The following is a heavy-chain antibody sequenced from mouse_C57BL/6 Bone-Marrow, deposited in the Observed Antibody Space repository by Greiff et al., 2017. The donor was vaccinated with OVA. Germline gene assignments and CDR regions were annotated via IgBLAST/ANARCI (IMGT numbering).Heavy chain of an antibody. Sequence: EVKLMESGPGLVKPSQSLSLTCSVTGYSITSGYYWNWIRQFPGNKLEWMGYISYDGSNNYNPSLKNRISITRDTSKNQFFLKLNSVTTEDTATYYCARKGGGAMDYWGQGTSVTVSS. CDR1: GYSITSGYY. V-gene: IGHV3-6*01. CDR2: ISYDGSN. J-gene: IGHJ4*01. CDR3: ARKGGGAMDY.